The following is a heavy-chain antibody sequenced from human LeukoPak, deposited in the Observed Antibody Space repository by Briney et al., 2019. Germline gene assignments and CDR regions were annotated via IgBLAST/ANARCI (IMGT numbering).Heavy chain of an antibody. J-gene: IGHJ4*02. CDR3: AKSAQPPSRYYGDYEGVDY. Sequence: GGSLILSCAASGFTLNTYGMSWVRHSPGKGLEWVSAISGSATGYMTNYADSVKGRFTISRDNSKNTLYLQMNSLRAEDTAVYYCAKSAQPPSRYYGDYEGVDYWGQGTLVTVSS. CDR1: GFTLNTYG. CDR2: ISGSATGYMT. V-gene: IGHV3-23*01. D-gene: IGHD4-17*01.